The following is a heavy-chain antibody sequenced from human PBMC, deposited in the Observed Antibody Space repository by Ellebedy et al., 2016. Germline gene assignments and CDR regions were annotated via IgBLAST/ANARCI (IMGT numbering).Heavy chain of an antibody. D-gene: IGHD3-10*01. CDR2: IWHDGTHQ. CDR3: VKTFRGGSGSPYFFDY. J-gene: IGHJ4*02. CDR1: GFTFSRYG. V-gene: IGHV3-33*06. Sequence: GGSLRLXXAASGFTFSRYGMHWVRQAPGKGLEWVAVIWHDGTHQYYADSVKGRFTISRVNSQNTLYLQMNSLRAEDTAIYYCVKTFRGGSGSPYFFDYWGQGTLVTVSS.